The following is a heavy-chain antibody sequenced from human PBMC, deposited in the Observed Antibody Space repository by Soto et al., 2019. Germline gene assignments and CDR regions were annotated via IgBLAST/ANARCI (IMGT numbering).Heavy chain of an antibody. CDR3: ARDFAYFDS. Sequence: SETLSLTCTVSGGSFKSGSYSWSWIRQPPGKGLEWIGYVYHTGRTGYNPSLKSRVSISMDTSKNQFSLNLDSVTAADTAVYFCARDFAYFDSWGQGTLVTVSS. CDR1: GGSFKSGSYS. V-gene: IGHV4-61*01. J-gene: IGHJ4*02. D-gene: IGHD3-3*01. CDR2: VYHTGRT.